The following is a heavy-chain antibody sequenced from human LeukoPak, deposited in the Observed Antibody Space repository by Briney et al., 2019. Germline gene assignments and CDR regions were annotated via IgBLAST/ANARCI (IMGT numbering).Heavy chain of an antibody. CDR3: AQGSYGYDY. D-gene: IGHD5-18*01. V-gene: IGHV1-2*02. Sequence: GASVKVSCKASGYTFTGYYMHWVRQAPGQGLEWMGWINPNSGGTNYAQKFQGRVTMARDTSISAAYVELSRLISDDTAVYYCAQGSYGYDYWGQGTLVTVSS. CDR2: INPNSGGT. J-gene: IGHJ4*02. CDR1: GYTFTGYY.